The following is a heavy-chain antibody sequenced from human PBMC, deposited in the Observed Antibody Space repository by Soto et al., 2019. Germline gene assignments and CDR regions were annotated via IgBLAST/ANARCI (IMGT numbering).Heavy chain of an antibody. V-gene: IGHV4-39*01. CDR2: IYYSGST. CDR3: ARHLAYCSGGNCYRYYFDY. J-gene: IGHJ4*02. D-gene: IGHD2-15*01. Sequence: QLQLQESGPGLVKPSETLSLTCTVSGGSISSSSYYWGWIRQPPGKGLEWIGSIYYSGSTYYNPSLKSRLTISVDPSKNRFSLKVSSVTAADTAVYYCARHLAYCSGGNCYRYYFDYWGQGTLVTVSS. CDR1: GGSISSSSYY.